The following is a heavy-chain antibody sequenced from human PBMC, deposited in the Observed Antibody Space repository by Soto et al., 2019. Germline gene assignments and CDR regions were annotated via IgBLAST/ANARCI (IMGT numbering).Heavy chain of an antibody. D-gene: IGHD5-18*01. CDR3: TTGGQLWKN. CDR2: IKSKADGGTT. Sequence: EVQLVESGGGLVKPGGSLRLSCAASGFTFSHAWMSWVRQAPGKGLEWVGRIKSKADGGTTDYAAPLKGRFTISRDDSTNALSLQLNSLKTEDTAVYYCTTGGQLWKNWGQGTLVTASS. J-gene: IGHJ4*02. V-gene: IGHV3-15*01. CDR1: GFTFSHAW.